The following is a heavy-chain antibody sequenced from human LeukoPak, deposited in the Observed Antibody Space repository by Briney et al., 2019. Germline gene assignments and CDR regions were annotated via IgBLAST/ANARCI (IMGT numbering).Heavy chain of an antibody. CDR3: ASQGFRWPDAWYFDL. CDR2: IYYSGNT. J-gene: IGHJ2*01. D-gene: IGHD4-23*01. CDR1: GGSVRSSDHY. Sequence: KSSETLSLTCTVSGGSVRSSDHYWVWIRQPPGKGLEWIANIYYSGNTYYNPSLKSRVTMSVDTSKNHFSLTLSSVTAADTAVYFCASQGFRWPDAWYFDLWGRGTLVTVSS. V-gene: IGHV4-39*02.